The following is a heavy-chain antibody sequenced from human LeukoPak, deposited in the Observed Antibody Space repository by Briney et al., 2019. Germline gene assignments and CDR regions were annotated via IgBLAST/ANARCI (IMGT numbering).Heavy chain of an antibody. CDR1: GFTFSSYS. D-gene: IGHD6-19*01. CDR3: ARAFYSSGWYDGFDP. J-gene: IGHJ5*02. V-gene: IGHV3-21*01. Sequence: GGSLRLSCAASGFTFSSYSMNWVRQAPGKGLEWVSSISSSSSYIYYADSVKGRFTISRDNAKNSLYLQMNSLRAEDTAVYYCARAFYSSGWYDGFDPWGQGTLVTVSS. CDR2: ISSSSSYI.